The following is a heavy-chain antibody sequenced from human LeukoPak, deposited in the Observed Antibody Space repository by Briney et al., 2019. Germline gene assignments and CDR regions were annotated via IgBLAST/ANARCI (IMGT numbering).Heavy chain of an antibody. V-gene: IGHV3-74*03. D-gene: IGHD1-7*01. CDR3: ARRTNYGFDP. CDR1: GFAFSIYW. CDR2: IKSDGTST. Sequence: TGGSLRLSCAASGFAFSIYWMHWVRQAPGKGLVWVSYIKSDGTSTKYADSVKGRFTISRDNAKNTLYLQMNSLRAEDTAVYYCARRTNYGFDPWGQGTLVTVSA. J-gene: IGHJ5*02.